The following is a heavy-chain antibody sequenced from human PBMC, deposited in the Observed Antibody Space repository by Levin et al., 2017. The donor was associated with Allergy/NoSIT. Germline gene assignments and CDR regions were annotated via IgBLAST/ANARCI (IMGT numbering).Heavy chain of an antibody. D-gene: IGHD3-3*01. CDR3: LKLIFAGGYYIFDY. CDR2: ISESGATT. Sequence: GGSLRLSCAVSGFTFSTYAMTWVRQAPGKGLEWVSSISESGATTYYADSVKGRFTISRDNSKNTLYLHMSSLRAEDTAVYYCLKLIFAGGYYIFDYWGQGTLVTVSS. CDR1: GFTFSTYA. J-gene: IGHJ4*02. V-gene: IGHV3-23*01.